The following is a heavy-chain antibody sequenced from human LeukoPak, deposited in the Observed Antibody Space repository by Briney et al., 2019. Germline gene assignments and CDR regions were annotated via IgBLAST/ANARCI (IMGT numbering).Heavy chain of an antibody. V-gene: IGHV1-2*02. D-gene: IGHD2-2*01. J-gene: IGHJ5*02. CDR2: INPNSGDT. CDR1: GYTFTGYY. CDR3: ARVQYQLLFEGNWSDP. Sequence: ASVKVSCKASGYTFTGYYIHWVRQAPGQGLEWMGWINPNSGDTHYAQKFQGRVTMTRDTSITTAYMDLNSLISDDTAVYYCARVQYQLLFEGNWSDPWGQGTLVTVSS.